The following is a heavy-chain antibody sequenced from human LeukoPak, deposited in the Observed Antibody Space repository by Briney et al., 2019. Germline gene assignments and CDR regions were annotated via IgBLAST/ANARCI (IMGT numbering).Heavy chain of an antibody. CDR3: ARGPDCSSTSCYGGYNWFDP. J-gene: IGHJ5*02. Sequence: GRSLRLSCAASGFTFSSYAMHWVRQAPGKGLEWVAVISYDGSNKYYADSVKGRFTISRDNAKNSLYLQMNSLRAEDTAVYYCARGPDCSSTSCYGGYNWFDPWGQGTLVAVSS. D-gene: IGHD2-2*01. CDR2: ISYDGSNK. V-gene: IGHV3-30*04. CDR1: GFTFSSYA.